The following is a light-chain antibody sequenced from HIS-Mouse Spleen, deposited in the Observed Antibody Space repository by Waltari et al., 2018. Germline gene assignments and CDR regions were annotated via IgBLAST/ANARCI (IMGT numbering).Light chain of an antibody. CDR1: SSDVGSYNL. J-gene: IGLJ2*01. V-gene: IGLV2-23*01. Sequence: QSALTQPASVSGSPGQSITISCTGTSSDVGSYNLVSWYQQHPGKAPKLMIYEGSKRPSGVSNRVSGSKSGNTASLTIPGLQAEDEADYYCCSYAGSSTFVVFGGGTKLTVL. CDR2: EGS. CDR3: CSYAGSSTFVV.